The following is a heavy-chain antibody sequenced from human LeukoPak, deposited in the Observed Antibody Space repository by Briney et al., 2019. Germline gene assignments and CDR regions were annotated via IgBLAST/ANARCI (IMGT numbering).Heavy chain of an antibody. CDR3: AAQCDSSEIDV. CDR1: GGTFGSYA. J-gene: IGHJ6*04. D-gene: IGHD3-22*01. V-gene: IGHV1-69*05. CDR2: IIPIFGTA. Sequence: ASVKVSCKASGGTFGSYAISWVRQAPGQGLEWMGGIIPIFGTANYAQKFQGRVTITTDESTSTAYMELSSLRSEDTAVYYCAAQCDSSEIDVCGKGTTGTVSS.